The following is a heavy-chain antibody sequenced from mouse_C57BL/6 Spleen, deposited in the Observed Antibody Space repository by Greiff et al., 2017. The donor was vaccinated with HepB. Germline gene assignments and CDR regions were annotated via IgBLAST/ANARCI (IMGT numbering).Heavy chain of an antibody. CDR1: GYTFTDYY. V-gene: IGHV1-76*01. J-gene: IGHJ4*01. CDR2: IYPGSGNT. CDR3: ARCFYDYDDGYYAMDY. D-gene: IGHD2-4*01. Sequence: QVQLQQSGAELVRPGASVKLSCKASGYTFTDYYINWVKQRPGQGLEWIARIYPGSGNTYYNEKFKGKATLTAEKSSSTAYMQLSSLTSEDSAVYFCARCFYDYDDGYYAMDYWGQGTSVTVSS.